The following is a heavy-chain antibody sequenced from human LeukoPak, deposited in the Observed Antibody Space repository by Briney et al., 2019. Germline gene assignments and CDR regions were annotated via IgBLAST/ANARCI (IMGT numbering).Heavy chain of an antibody. CDR1: GFTFSHYW. V-gene: IGHV3-7*01. Sequence: GGSLRLSCEASGFTFSHYWMRWVRQPPGKGLEWVANIKQDGSLKFYVDSVKGRFTASIDSVKNSLYLQMTSQRVEDTAVYYCVSTSGPWGQGTLVTVSS. J-gene: IGHJ5*02. CDR3: VSTSGP. CDR2: IKQDGSLK.